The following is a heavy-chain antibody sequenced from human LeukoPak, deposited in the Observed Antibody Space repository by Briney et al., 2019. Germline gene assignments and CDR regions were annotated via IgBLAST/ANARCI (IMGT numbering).Heavy chain of an antibody. CDR2: INPNSGGT. Sequence: ASVKVSCKASGYTFTGYYMHWVRQAPGQGLEWMGWINPNSGGTNYAQKFQGRVTMTRDTSISTAYMELSRLRSDDTAVYYCARVHPRIQLWFKYYFDYWGQGTLVTVSP. J-gene: IGHJ4*02. CDR3: ARVHPRIQLWFKYYFDY. CDR1: GYTFTGYY. D-gene: IGHD5-18*01. V-gene: IGHV1-2*02.